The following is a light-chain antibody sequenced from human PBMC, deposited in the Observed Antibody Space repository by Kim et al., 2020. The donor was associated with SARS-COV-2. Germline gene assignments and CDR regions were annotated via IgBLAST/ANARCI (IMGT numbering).Light chain of an antibody. CDR1: SSDISGDDY. CDR2: DVS. J-gene: IGLJ2*01. V-gene: IGLV2-14*03. Sequence: SITHSCTGSSSDISGDDYVSWYQQYPGNAPKLMIYDVSHRPSGVSDSFSGSKSGTTASLTISGLQTEDEADYYCSSHTTASTPVVFGGGTQLTVL. CDR3: SSHTTASTPVV.